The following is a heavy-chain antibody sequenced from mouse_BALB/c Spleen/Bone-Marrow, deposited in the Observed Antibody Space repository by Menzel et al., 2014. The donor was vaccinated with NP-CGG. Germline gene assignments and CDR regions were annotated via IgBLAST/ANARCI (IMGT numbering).Heavy chain of an antibody. CDR1: GFTFSSYT. V-gene: IGHV5-6-4*01. CDR3: TRDLYDGYSYYAMDY. CDR2: ITSVGVYT. J-gene: IGHJ4*01. Sequence: DVKLVESGGGLVKPGGSLKLSCEASGFTFSSYTMSWVRQTPEKRLEWVATITSVGVYTYYPDSVKGRFTISRDNAKNTLYLQTSSLKSEDTAMYYCTRDLYDGYSYYAMDYWGQGTSVTVSS. D-gene: IGHD2-3*01.